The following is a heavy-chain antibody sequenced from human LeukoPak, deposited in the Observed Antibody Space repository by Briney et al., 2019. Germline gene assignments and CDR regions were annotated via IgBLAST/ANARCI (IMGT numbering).Heavy chain of an antibody. CDR1: GFTFSSYG. CDR3: AEGGRIAAATFDY. D-gene: IGHD6-13*01. CDR2: ISYDGSNK. J-gene: IGHJ4*02. V-gene: IGHV3-30*18. Sequence: GGSLRLSCAASGFTFSSYGMHWVRQAPGKGLEWVAVISYDGSNKYYADSVKGRFTISRDNSKNTLYLQMNSLRAEDTAVYYWAEGGRIAAATFDYWGQGTLVNVSS.